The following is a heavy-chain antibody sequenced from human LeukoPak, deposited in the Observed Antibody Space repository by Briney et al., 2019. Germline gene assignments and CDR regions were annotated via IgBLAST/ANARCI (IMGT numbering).Heavy chain of an antibody. D-gene: IGHD3-22*01. Sequence: SETLSVTCAVYGGSFSGYYWSWIRQPPGKGLEWIGEINHSGSTNYNPSLKSRVTISVDTSKNQFSLKLSSVTAADTAVYYCARGRGLTDYWGQGTLVTVSS. CDR3: ARGRGLTDY. J-gene: IGHJ4*02. CDR1: GGSFSGYY. CDR2: INHSGST. V-gene: IGHV4-34*01.